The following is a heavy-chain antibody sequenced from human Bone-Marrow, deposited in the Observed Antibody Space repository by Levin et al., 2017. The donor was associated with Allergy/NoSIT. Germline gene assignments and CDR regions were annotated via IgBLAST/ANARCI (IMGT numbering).Heavy chain of an antibody. V-gene: IGHV1-18*01. CDR3: AREDCSGGSCYSGGWFDP. CDR1: GYTFTSYG. Sequence: ASVKVSCKASGYTFTSYGISWVRQAPGQGLEWMGWISAYNGNTNYAQKLQGRVTMTTDTSTSTAYMELRSLRSDDTAVYYCAREDCSGGSCYSGGWFDPWGQGTLVTVSS. D-gene: IGHD2-15*01. J-gene: IGHJ5*02. CDR2: ISAYNGNT.